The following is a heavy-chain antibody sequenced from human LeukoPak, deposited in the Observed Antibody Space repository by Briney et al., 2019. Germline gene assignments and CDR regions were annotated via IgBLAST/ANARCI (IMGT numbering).Heavy chain of an antibody. CDR1: GGTFSSYA. CDR3: ARGGGLYSSSLPDY. J-gene: IGHJ4*02. D-gene: IGHD6-13*01. CDR2: INPNSGGT. Sequence: ASVKVSCKASGGTFSSYAISWVRQAPGQGLEWMGWINPNSGGTNYAQRFQGRVTMTRDTSISTAYMELSRLRSDDTAVYYCARGGGLYSSSLPDYWGQGTLVTVSS. V-gene: IGHV1-2*02.